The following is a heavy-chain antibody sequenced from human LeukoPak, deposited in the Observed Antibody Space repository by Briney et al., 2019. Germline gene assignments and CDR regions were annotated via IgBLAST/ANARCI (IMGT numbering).Heavy chain of an antibody. D-gene: IGHD3-22*01. V-gene: IGHV3-13*01. CDR3: ARDISGGYDGLDV. J-gene: IGHJ6*02. Sequence: GGSLRLSCAAAGFTFSRYDMHWVRQVTGKGLEWVSAISTAGDTYYPGSVKGRFTVSRENAKNSLYLQMNSLSAGDTAVYYCARDISGGYDGLDVWGQGTTVTVSS. CDR1: GFTFSRYD. CDR2: ISTAGDT.